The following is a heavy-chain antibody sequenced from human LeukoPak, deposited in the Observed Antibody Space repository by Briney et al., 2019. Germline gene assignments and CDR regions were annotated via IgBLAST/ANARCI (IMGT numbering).Heavy chain of an antibody. J-gene: IGHJ6*02. D-gene: IGHD5-18*01. V-gene: IGHV1-69*04. Sequence: SVKVSCKVKASGGTFSSYAISWVRQAPGQGLEWMGRIIPMLGIPDYAQKFQGRVTITADRSTSTAYMELSSLRSEDTAVYYCARAIRDTAMVPPWDYYYYAMDVWGQGTTVTVSS. CDR1: GGTFSSYA. CDR3: ARAIRDTAMVPPWDYYYYAMDV. CDR2: IIPMLGIP.